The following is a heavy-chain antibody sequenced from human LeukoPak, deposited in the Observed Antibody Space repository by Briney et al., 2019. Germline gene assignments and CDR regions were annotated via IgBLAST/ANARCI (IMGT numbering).Heavy chain of an antibody. Sequence: GGSLRLSCGASGFTFSIYAMSWVRQAPGKGLEWVSTISGSGGSTYYADSVKGRFTISRDNAKNTLYLQMNSLRAEDTAVYYCARGYYDSSGYYRYWGQGTLVTVSS. CDR2: ISGSGGST. D-gene: IGHD3-22*01. CDR1: GFTFSIYA. CDR3: ARGYYDSSGYYRY. V-gene: IGHV3-23*01. J-gene: IGHJ4*02.